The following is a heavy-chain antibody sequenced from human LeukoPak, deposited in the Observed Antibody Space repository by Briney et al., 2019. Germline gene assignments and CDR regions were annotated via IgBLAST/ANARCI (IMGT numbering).Heavy chain of an antibody. Sequence: PSETLSLTCAVYGGSFSGYYWSWIRQPPGKGLEWIGEINHSGSTNYNPSLKSRVTISVDTSKNQFSLKLSSVTAADTAVYYCARQHLLYYFDYWGQGTLVTVSS. CDR1: GGSFSGYY. CDR3: ARQHLLYYFDY. V-gene: IGHV4-34*01. CDR2: INHSGST. J-gene: IGHJ4*02.